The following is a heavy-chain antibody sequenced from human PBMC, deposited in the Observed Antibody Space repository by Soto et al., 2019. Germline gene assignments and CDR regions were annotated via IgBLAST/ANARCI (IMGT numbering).Heavy chain of an antibody. CDR1: GYTFTSHY. CDR3: ARDTTYDSSGYYFWYFDL. J-gene: IGHJ2*01. CDR2: INPSGGST. Sequence: QVQLAQSGAEVKKPGASVKVSCKASGYTFTSHYMHWVRQAPGQGLEWMGKINPSGGSTSYAQKFQGSVTKTRDTSTSTVYMALSSLRFEDTAVYYCARDTTYDSSGYYFWYFDLWGRGTLVTVSS. D-gene: IGHD3-22*01. V-gene: IGHV1-46*01.